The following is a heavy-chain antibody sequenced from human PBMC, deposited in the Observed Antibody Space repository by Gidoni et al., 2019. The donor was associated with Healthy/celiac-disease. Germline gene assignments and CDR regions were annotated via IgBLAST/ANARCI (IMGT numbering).Heavy chain of an antibody. D-gene: IGHD2-15*01. CDR1: GFTFSSYS. J-gene: IGHJ4*02. V-gene: IGHV3-21*01. CDR2: ISSSSSYI. CDR3: ARRGSAFDY. Sequence: EVQLVESGGGLVKHGGSLRLSCAASGFTFSSYSMNWVRQAPGTGLEWVSSISSSSSYIYYADSVKGRFTISRDNAKNSLYLQMNSLRAEDTAVYYCARRGSAFDYWGQGTLVTVSS.